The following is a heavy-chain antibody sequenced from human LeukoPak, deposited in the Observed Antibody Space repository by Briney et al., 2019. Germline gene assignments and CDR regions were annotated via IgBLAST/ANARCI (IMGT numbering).Heavy chain of an antibody. CDR1: VGSISSYY. V-gene: IGHV4-59*01. CDR2: IYLSGST. CDR3: ARGTTPGDY. Sequence: SETLSLTCTVSVGSISSYYWSWIRQPPGKGLEWVGYIYLSGSTKYNPSLKSRVAISVDTSKNQFSLKLSSVTAVDTAVYYCARGTTPGDYWGQGTLVTASS. J-gene: IGHJ4*02. D-gene: IGHD2/OR15-2a*01.